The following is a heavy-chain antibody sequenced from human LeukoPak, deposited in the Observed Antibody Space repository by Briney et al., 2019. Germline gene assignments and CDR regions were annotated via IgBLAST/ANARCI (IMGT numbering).Heavy chain of an antibody. D-gene: IGHD6-19*01. J-gene: IGHJ4*02. CDR1: GFTFRKYN. V-gene: IGHV3-48*01. Sequence: PGGSLRLSCVASGFTFRKYNMHWVRQAPGKGLEWISYISSSSSAIYYADSVKGRFTVSRDNAKNSLYLQMNSLRGEDTAIYYCARGSHQLWLLDCWGQGTLVTVSS. CDR3: ARGSHQLWLLDC. CDR2: ISSSSSAI.